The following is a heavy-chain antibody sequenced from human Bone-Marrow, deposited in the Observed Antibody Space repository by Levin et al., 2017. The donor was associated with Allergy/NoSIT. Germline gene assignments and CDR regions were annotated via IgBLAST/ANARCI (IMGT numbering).Heavy chain of an antibody. CDR2: IYPGNSDT. V-gene: IGHV5-51*01. Sequence: GESLKISCKGSGYSFTSYWIGWVRQMPGKGLGWMGIIYPGNSDTKYSPSFQGQVSISADKSISTAYLQWSSLKASETAMYYCARQGYSSGWGGYYFDYWGQGTLVTVSS. J-gene: IGHJ4*02. D-gene: IGHD6-19*01. CDR1: GYSFTSYW. CDR3: ARQGYSSGWGGYYFDY.